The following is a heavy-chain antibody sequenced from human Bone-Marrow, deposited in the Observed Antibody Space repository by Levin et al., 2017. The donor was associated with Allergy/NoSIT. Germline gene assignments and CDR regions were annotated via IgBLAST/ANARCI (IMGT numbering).Heavy chain of an antibody. CDR3: ARGRYVGAFDI. V-gene: IGHV3-7*01. D-gene: IGHD3-16*01. CDR2: IKQDGSEK. CDR1: GFTFSSYW. J-gene: IGHJ3*02. Sequence: GESLKISCAASGFTFSSYWMSWVRQAPGKGLEWVANIKQDGSEKYYVDSVKGRFTISRDNAKNSLYLQMNSLRAEDTAVYYCARGRYVGAFDIWGQGTMVTVSS.